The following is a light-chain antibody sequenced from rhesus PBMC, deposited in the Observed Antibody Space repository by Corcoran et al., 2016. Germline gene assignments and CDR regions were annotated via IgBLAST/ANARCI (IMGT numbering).Light chain of an antibody. CDR2: GAS. V-gene: IGKV1-43*02. CDR3: LQYNSHPYS. CDR1: HDISTY. J-gene: IGKJ2*01. Sequence: DIQMTQSPSSLSASVGDRVTITCRTSHDISTYLSWYHQKPGKTPKRLIYGASSLESGVPSRFSGRGSGTDFTLTIISLQPEDFATYYCLQYNSHPYSFGQGTKLEI.